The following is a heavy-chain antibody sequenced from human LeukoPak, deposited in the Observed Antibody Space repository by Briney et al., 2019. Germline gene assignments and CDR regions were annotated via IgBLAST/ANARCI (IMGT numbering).Heavy chain of an antibody. D-gene: IGHD3-10*01. CDR2: ISSSSSYI. J-gene: IGHJ4*02. CDR3: ARSGPTYGSGSYVHVY. CDR1: GFTFSSYS. Sequence: PGGSLRLSCAASGFTFSSYSMNWVRQAPGKGLEWVSSISSSSSYIYYAGSVKGRFTISRDNAKNSLYLQMNSLRAEDTAVYYCARSGPTYGSGSYVHVYWGQGTLVTVSS. V-gene: IGHV3-21*01.